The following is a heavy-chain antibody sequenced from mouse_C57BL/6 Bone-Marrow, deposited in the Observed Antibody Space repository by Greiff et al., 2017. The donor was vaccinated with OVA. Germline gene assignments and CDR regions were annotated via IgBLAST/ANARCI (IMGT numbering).Heavy chain of an antibody. V-gene: IGHV1-54*01. CDR3: ARSELYSYFDY. CDR1: GYAFTNYL. CDR2: INPGSGGT. J-gene: IGHJ2*01. D-gene: IGHD1-3*01. Sequence: VKLQESGAELVRPGTSVKVSCKASGYAFTNYLIEWVKQRPGQGLEWIGVINPGSGGTNYNEKFKGKATLTADKSSSTAYMQLSSLTSEDSAVYFCARSELYSYFDYWGQGTTLTVSS.